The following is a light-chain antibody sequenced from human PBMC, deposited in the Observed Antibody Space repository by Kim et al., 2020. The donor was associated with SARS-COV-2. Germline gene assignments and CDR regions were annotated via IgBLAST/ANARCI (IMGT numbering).Light chain of an antibody. CDR2: GAS. V-gene: IGKV1-27*01. CDR1: QAISTH. J-gene: IGKJ2*01. Sequence: SASGRDSVTITCRASQAISTHLAWYQQKVGKVPQLLIYGASTLQPGVPSRFSSSGSGTEFTLTINNLQPEDIATYYCQKSYSAPFTFGQGTKLEI. CDR3: QKSYSAPFT.